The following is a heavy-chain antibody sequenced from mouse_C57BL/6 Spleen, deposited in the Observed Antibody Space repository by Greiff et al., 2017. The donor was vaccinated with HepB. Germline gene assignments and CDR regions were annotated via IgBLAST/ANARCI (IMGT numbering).Heavy chain of an antibody. J-gene: IGHJ3*01. CDR2: ISSGGDYT. D-gene: IGHD4-1*01. V-gene: IGHV5-9-1*02. CDR3: TRDDWGGGFAY. CDR1: GFTFSSYA. Sequence: EVKLMESGEGLVKPGGSLKLSCAASGFTFSSYAMSWVRQTPEKRLEWVAYISSGGDYTYYADTVKGRYTISRDNARNTLYLQMSSLTSEDTAMYYWTRDDWGGGFAYWGQGTLVTVSA.